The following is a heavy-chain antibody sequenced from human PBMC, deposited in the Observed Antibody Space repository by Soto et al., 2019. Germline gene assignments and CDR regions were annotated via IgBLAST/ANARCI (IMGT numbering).Heavy chain of an antibody. CDR3: ARGPKTMVRGVIIVADGFDY. V-gene: IGHV4-34*01. D-gene: IGHD3-10*01. CDR1: GGSFSGYY. J-gene: IGHJ4*02. CDR2: INHSGST. Sequence: ASETLSLTCAVYGGSFSGYYWSWIRQPPGKGLEWIGEINHSGSTNYDPSLKSRVTISVDTSKNQFSLRLSSVTAADTVVYYCARGPKTMVRGVIIVADGFDYWGQGTLVTVSS.